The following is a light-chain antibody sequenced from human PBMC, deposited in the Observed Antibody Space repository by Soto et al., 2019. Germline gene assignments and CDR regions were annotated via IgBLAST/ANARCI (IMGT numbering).Light chain of an antibody. V-gene: IGKV1-39*01. CDR1: ESISRH. CDR3: QQSDSTLSIS. CDR2: AAS. J-gene: IGKJ5*01. Sequence: DIQMTQSPSSLSASVGDRVTITCRASESISRHLNWYQQKPGKAPNLLIYAASTLQNGVPSRFSGSGSGTDVTLNISSLQPEDFATYYCQQSDSTLSISFGQGTRLEIK.